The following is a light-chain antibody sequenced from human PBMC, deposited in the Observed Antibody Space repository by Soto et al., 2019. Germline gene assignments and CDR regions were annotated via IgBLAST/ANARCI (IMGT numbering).Light chain of an antibody. V-gene: IGKV3D-20*01. CDR2: DAS. CDR3: QQYGSSSWT. CDR1: QSVSNNY. Sequence: EIVFTQSPATLSLSPGDRATLSCGASQSVSNNYLAWYQQKPGLAPRLLIYDASYRANGIPDRFSGSGSGTDFTLTISRLEPEDFVVYYCQQYGSSSWTFGQGTKVDIK. J-gene: IGKJ1*01.